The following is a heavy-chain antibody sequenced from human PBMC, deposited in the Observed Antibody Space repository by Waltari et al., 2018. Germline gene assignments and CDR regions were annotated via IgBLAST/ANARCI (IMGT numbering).Heavy chain of an antibody. CDR3: ARAAMATISGY. Sequence: EVQLVESGGGLIQPGGSLRLSCAASGFTVSSDYMSWGRQAPGQGLEWVSVIYCGGSTNNAEFVKGRFTISKDNSKNTLFLQMSSLRAEDTAVYYCARAAMATISGYWGQGTLGTVSS. CDR1: GFTVSSDY. V-gene: IGHV3-53*01. J-gene: IGHJ4*02. CDR2: IYCGGST. D-gene: IGHD5-12*01.